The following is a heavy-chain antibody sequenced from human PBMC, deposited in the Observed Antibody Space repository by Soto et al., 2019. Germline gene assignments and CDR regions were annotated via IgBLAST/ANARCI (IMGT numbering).Heavy chain of an antibody. D-gene: IGHD6-6*01. J-gene: IGHJ5*02. V-gene: IGHV4-34*01. CDR2: INHSGST. Sequence: SETLSLTCAVYGGSFSGYYWSWIRQPPGKGLEWIGEINHSGSTNYNPSLKSRVTISVDTSKNQFSLKLSSVTAADTAVYYCAGGAEKGRLGASIAARRWFRWFDPWGQGTLVTVSS. CDR1: GGSFSGYY. CDR3: AGGAEKGRLGASIAARRWFRWFDP.